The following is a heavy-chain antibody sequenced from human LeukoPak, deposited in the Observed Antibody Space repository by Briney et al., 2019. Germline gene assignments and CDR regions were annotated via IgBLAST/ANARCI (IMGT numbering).Heavy chain of an antibody. V-gene: IGHV3-48*01. J-gene: IGHJ4*02. Sequence: GGSLRLSCAASGFTFSSYSMNWVRQAPGKGLEWVSYISSSSSSIYYADSVKGRFTISRDNSKNSLLLQMNSLRAEDTALYYCVYGDFVRTVNYFDYWGQGTLVTVSS. CDR2: ISSSSSSI. CDR3: VYGDFVRTVNYFDY. CDR1: GFTFSSYS. D-gene: IGHD4-17*01.